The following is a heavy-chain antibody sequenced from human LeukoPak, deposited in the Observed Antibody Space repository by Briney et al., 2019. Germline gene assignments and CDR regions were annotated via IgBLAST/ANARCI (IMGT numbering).Heavy chain of an antibody. CDR2: ISYDGSNK. Sequence: RGSLRLSCAASGFTFSSYGMHWVRQAPGKGLEWVAVISYDGSNKYYADSVKGRFTISRDNAKNSLYLQMNSLRAEDTALYYCARDSSSWYVSEHWGQGTLVTVSS. CDR1: GFTFSSYG. J-gene: IGHJ1*01. CDR3: ARDSSSWYVSEH. V-gene: IGHV3-30*03. D-gene: IGHD6-13*01.